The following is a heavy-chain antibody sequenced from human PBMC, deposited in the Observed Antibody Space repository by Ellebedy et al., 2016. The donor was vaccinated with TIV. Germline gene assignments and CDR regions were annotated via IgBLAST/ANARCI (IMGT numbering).Heavy chain of an antibody. V-gene: IGHV5-10-1*01. CDR2: IDPTDSYT. Sequence: GESLKISCKGSGYSFTNYWISWVRQMPGKGLDWMGRIDPTDSYTNYSPSFQGHVTISADKSVSTAYLQWSSLKASDTATYYCARLRPLGSGLDWGQGTTVTVSS. CDR3: ARLRPLGSGLD. D-gene: IGHD3-10*01. CDR1: GYSFTNYW. J-gene: IGHJ6*02.